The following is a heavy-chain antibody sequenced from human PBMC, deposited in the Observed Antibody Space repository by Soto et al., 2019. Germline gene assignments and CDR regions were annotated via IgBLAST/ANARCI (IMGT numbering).Heavy chain of an antibody. D-gene: IGHD6-6*01. CDR1: GGSISSSSYY. V-gene: IGHV4-39*01. CDR2: IYYSGST. J-gene: IGHJ4*02. Sequence: SETLSLTCTVSGGSISSSSYYWGWIRQPPGKGLEWIGSIYYSGSTYYNPSLKSRVTISVDTSKNQFSLKLSSVTAADTAVYYCASTLGSSSSIYEFDYWGQGTLVTV. CDR3: ASTLGSSSSIYEFDY.